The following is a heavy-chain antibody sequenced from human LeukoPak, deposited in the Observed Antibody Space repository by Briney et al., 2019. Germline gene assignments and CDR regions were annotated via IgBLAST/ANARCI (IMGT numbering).Heavy chain of an antibody. D-gene: IGHD3-22*01. V-gene: IGHV3-7*05. CDR1: GFTFSSYW. CDR2: IKQDGSEK. CDR3: ARVFGNYYDNSAFSPFDY. Sequence: QPGRSLRLSCAASGFTFSSYWMSWVRQAPGKGLEWVANIKQDGSEKYYVDSVKGRFTISRDNAKNSLYLQINSLRAEDTAVYYCARVFGNYYDNSAFSPFDYWGQGTLVTVSS. J-gene: IGHJ4*02.